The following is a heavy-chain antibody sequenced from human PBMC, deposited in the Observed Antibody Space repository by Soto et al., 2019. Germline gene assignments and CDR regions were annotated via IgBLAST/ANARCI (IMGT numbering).Heavy chain of an antibody. V-gene: IGHV1-69*01. J-gene: IGHJ6*02. CDR1: GGTFSKDA. Sequence: QVQLVQSGAEVKKPGSSVTVSCKTSGGTFSKDAINWVRQAPGQGLEWMGLLIPVFGSPIYAQKFQGRIRITAGESASTAFMDLSSLGSEDTSVYYCARVLGYTFEPGKTRYYAMDVWGQGTTVSVSS. D-gene: IGHD5-18*01. CDR3: ARVLGYTFEPGKTRYYAMDV. CDR2: LIPVFGSP.